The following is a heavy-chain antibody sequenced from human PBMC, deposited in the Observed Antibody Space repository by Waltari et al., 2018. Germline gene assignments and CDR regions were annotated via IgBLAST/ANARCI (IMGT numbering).Heavy chain of an antibody. CDR3: ARRAVRGGQDGGGWYYFDY. J-gene: IGHJ4*02. Sequence: QVQLVQSGAEVKKPGSSVKVSCKASGGTFSSYAISWVRQAPGQGLEWMGGIIPIFGTANYAQKFQGRVTITTDESTSTAYMELSSLRSEDTAVYYCARRAVRGGQDGGGWYYFDYWGQGTLVTVSS. CDR2: IIPIFGTA. V-gene: IGHV1-69*05. D-gene: IGHD3-10*01. CDR1: GGTFSSYA.